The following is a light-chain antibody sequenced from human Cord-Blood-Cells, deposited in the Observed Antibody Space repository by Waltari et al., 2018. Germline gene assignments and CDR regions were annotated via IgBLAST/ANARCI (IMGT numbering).Light chain of an antibody. V-gene: IGLV2-23*01. CDR3: CSYAGSSPHVV. CDR1: SSAVGSYNL. J-gene: IGLJ2*01. CDR2: EGS. Sequence: QSALTQPASVSGSPGQSITLSCTGTSSAVGSYNLVSWYQQHPGKAPKLMIYEGSKRPSGVSNRFSGSKSGNTASLTISGLQAEDEADYYCCSYAGSSPHVVFGGGTKLTVL.